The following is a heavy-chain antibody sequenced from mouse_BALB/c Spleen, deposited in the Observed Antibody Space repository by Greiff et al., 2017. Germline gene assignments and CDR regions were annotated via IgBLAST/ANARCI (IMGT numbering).Heavy chain of an antibody. CDR3: ARKVYYGNYGGSWFAY. Sequence: EVQLVESGPGLVKPSQSLSLTCSVTGYSITSGYYWNWIRQFPGNKLEWMGYISYDGSNNYNPSLKNRISITRDTSKNQFFLKLNSVTTEDTATYYCARKVYYGNYGGSWFAYWGQGTLVTVAA. D-gene: IGHD2-1*01. CDR2: ISYDGSN. V-gene: IGHV3-6*02. CDR1: GYSITSGYY. J-gene: IGHJ3*01.